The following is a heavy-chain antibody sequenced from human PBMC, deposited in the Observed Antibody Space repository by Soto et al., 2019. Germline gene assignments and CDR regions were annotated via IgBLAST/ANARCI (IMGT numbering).Heavy chain of an antibody. CDR1: GYSFTSYY. D-gene: IGHD3-9*01. CDR2: INPSGGST. J-gene: IGHJ6*02. V-gene: IGHV1-46*01. Sequence: QVQLVQSGAEVKKPGASVKVSCKASGYSFTSYYMHWVRQAPGQGLEWMGIINPSGGSTSYAQKCQGRVTMTRDTSTSTVYMELSSLRSEDTAVYYCARVGSYYDILTGYYNVKRSYYYGMDVWGQGTTVTVSS. CDR3: ARVGSYYDILTGYYNVKRSYYYGMDV.